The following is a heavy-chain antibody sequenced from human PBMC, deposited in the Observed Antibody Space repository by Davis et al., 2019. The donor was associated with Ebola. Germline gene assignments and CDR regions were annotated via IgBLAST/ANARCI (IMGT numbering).Heavy chain of an antibody. CDR3: TSTVAGTDLDY. V-gene: IGHV3-73*01. CDR2: IRSKANSYAT. Sequence: PSETLSLTCAASGFTFSGSAMHWVRQASGKGLEWVGRIRSKANSYATAYAASVKGRFTISRDDSKDTAYLQMNSLKTEDTAVYYCTSTVAGTDLDYWGQGTLVTVSS. D-gene: IGHD6-19*01. J-gene: IGHJ4*02. CDR1: GFTFSGSA.